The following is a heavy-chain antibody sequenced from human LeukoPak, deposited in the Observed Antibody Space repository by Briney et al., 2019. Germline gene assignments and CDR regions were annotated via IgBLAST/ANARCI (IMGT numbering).Heavy chain of an antibody. V-gene: IGHV3-48*03. CDR3: AREGAGAYCGGDCYPLLTPYYYYGMDV. J-gene: IGHJ6*02. D-gene: IGHD2-21*02. CDR2: ISSSGSTI. CDR1: GFTFSSYE. Sequence: GGSLRPSCAASGFTFSSYEMNWVRQAPGKGLEWVSYISSSGSTIYYADSVKGRFTISRDNAKNSLYLQMNSLRAEDTAVYYCAREGAGAYCGGDCYPLLTPYYYYGMDVWGQGTTVTVSS.